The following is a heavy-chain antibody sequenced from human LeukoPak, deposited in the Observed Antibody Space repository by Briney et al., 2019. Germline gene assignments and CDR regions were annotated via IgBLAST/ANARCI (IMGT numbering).Heavy chain of an antibody. CDR3: ATYADPTDQRYFDN. V-gene: IGHV3-23*01. J-gene: IGHJ4*02. CDR1: GFLFRNYA. D-gene: IGHD2-8*01. Sequence: GGSLRLSCTASGFLFRNYAMSWVRQAPGKGLEWVSTITHSGAETYYTDSVEGRFTISSDHSSNTLSLQMNSLRAEDTAVFYCATYADPTDQRYFDNWGQGTLVTVSA. CDR2: ITHSGAET.